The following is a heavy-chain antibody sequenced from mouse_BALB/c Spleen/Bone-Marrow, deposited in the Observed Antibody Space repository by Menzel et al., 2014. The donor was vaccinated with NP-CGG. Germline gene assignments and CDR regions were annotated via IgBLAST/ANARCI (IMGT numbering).Heavy chain of an antibody. CDR2: INPSTGYT. CDR3: ARGNPLYAMDY. Sequence: VQLVESGAELAKPGASVKMSCKASGYTFTSYWMHWVKQRPGQGLEWIGYINPSTGYTDYNQKFNDKATLTVDKSSSTAYMQLSSLTSKDSAVYYCARGNPLYAMDYWGQGTSVTVSS. D-gene: IGHD2-1*01. CDR1: GYTFTSYW. V-gene: IGHV1-7*01. J-gene: IGHJ4*01.